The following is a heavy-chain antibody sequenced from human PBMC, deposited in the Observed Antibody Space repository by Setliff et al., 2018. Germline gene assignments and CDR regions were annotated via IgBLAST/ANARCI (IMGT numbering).Heavy chain of an antibody. CDR2: ISGYNGDT. J-gene: IGHJ3*01. Sequence: ASVKVSCKTSGYSFASYGVSWVRQAPGQGLEWMGWISGYNGDTNYAPEFQGRVTMTTDTSTSTGYMGLRRLRSDDTAMYFCARFGGSCSSSSCYASDLWGQGTMVTVSS. D-gene: IGHD2-2*01. CDR3: ARFGGSCSSSSCYASDL. CDR1: GYSFASYG. V-gene: IGHV1-18*01.